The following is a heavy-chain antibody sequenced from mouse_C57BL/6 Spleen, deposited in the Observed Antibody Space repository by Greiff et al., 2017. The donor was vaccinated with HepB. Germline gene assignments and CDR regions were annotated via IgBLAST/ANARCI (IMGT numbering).Heavy chain of an antibody. CDR3: ARGSNSRYFDV. D-gene: IGHD2-5*01. Sequence: VPLQQPGPELVKPGASVKLSCKASGYTFTSYWMHWVKQRPGQGLEWIGNINPSNGGTNYNEKFKSKATLTVDKSSSTAYMQLSSLTSEDSAVYYCARGSNSRYFDVWGTGTTVTVSS. V-gene: IGHV1-53*01. CDR2: INPSNGGT. J-gene: IGHJ1*03. CDR1: GYTFTSYW.